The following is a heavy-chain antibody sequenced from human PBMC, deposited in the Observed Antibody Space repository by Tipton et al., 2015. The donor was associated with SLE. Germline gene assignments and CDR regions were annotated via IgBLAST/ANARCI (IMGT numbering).Heavy chain of an antibody. Sequence: TLSLTCTVSGGSISSSSYYWGWIRQPPGKGLEWIGSIYTSGSTNYNPSLKSRVTMSVDTSKNQFSLKLSSVTAADTAVYYCARYQQLVPYWYFDLWGRGTLVTVSS. D-gene: IGHD6-13*01. CDR1: GGSISSSSYY. V-gene: IGHV4-39*07. CDR2: IYTSGST. J-gene: IGHJ2*01. CDR3: ARYQQLVPYWYFDL.